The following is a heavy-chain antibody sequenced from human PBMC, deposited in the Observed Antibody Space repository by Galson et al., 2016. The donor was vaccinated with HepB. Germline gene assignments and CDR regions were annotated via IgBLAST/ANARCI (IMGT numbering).Heavy chain of an antibody. V-gene: IGHV1-69*06. CDR3: AGQRVESGLNMVRGRLSEDQYYCGLNV. Sequence: SVKVSCKASGGSLSNYGISWIFQAPGQGLEWMGGIIPVSASPNYAQKFQGRVTIFADTSTNTAYLEVYRLRSEDTAVYYCAGQRVESGLNMVRGRLSEDQYYCGLNVWGQGTTVSGSS. D-gene: IGHD3-10*01. J-gene: IGHJ6*02. CDR1: GGSLSNYG. CDR2: IIPVSASP.